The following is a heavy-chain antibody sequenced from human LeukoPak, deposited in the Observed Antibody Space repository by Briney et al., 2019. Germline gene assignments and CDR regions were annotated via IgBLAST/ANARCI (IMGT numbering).Heavy chain of an antibody. V-gene: IGHV1-2*02. Sequence: ASVKVSCKASGYTFTGYYMHWVRQAPGQGLEWMGWINPNSGVTHYAQTLQGRVTMTTDTSISTAYMLLSRLRSDDTAVCYCAREGRGYGMDVSGQGTTVTVSS. J-gene: IGHJ6*01. CDR2: INPNSGVT. CDR1: GYTFTGYY. D-gene: IGHD3-10*01. CDR3: AREGRGYGMDV.